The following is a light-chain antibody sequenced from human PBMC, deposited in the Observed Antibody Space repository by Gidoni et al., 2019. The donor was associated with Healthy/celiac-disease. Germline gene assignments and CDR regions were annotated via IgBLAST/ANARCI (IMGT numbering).Light chain of an antibody. J-gene: IGKJ1*01. V-gene: IGKV3-15*01. CDR2: GAS. Sequence: EIVITQSPAPLSVSPGERATLSCRARQSGSSNLAWYQQKPDQAPRLLIYGASTRATGIPARFSGSGSGTEFTLTISSLQSEDFAVYYCQQYNNWPRTFGQGTKVEIK. CDR1: QSGSSN. CDR3: QQYNNWPRT.